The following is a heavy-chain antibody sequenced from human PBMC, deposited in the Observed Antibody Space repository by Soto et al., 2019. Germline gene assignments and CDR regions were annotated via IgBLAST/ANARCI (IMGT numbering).Heavy chain of an antibody. CDR1: GFTVSSKY. J-gene: IGHJ6*03. CDR2: IQSGGTT. CDR3: ARVQRVEVIDYYYYYMDV. V-gene: IGHV3-66*01. D-gene: IGHD2-21*01. Sequence: PGGSLRLSCAASGFTVSSKYMTWVRQAPGKGLEWVSLIQSGGTTYYADSVKGRFTISRDTSENTLHLQMDSLRVEDTAVYYCARVQRVEVIDYYYYYMDVWGKGTTVTVSS.